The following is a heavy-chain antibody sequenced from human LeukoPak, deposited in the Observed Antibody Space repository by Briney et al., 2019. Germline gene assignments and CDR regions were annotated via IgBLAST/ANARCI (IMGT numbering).Heavy chain of an antibody. CDR2: ISSNGGST. V-gene: IGHV3-64*01. Sequence: PGGSLRLSCVASGFTFSSYAMHWVRQAPGKGREYVSAISSNGGSTYYANSVKGRFTISRDNSKNTLYLQMGSLRAEDMAVYYCARGAAAGTYYFDYWGQGTLVTVSP. J-gene: IGHJ4*02. CDR1: GFTFSSYA. CDR3: ARGAAAGTYYFDY. D-gene: IGHD6-13*01.